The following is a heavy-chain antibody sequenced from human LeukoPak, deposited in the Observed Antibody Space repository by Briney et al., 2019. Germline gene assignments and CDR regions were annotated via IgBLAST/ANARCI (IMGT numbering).Heavy chain of an antibody. CDR3: ARHPKKWNYSWFDP. D-gene: IGHD1-7*01. Sequence: SETLSLTYTVSGGSISSYYWSWIRQPPGKGLEWIGYIYTSGSTNYNPSLKSRVTISVDTSKNQFSLKLSSVTAADTAVYYCARHPKKWNYSWFDPWGQGTLVTVSS. CDR1: GGSISSYY. CDR2: IYTSGST. V-gene: IGHV4-4*09. J-gene: IGHJ5*02.